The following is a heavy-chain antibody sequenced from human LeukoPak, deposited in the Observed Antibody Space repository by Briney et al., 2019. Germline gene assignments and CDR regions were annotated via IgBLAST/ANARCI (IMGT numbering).Heavy chain of an antibody. CDR1: GGTFSSYA. CDR3: ARVAGTEPPYFDY. Sequence: SVKVSCKASGGTFSSYAISWVRQAPGQGLEWMGGIIPIFGTANYAQKFQGRVTITADKSTSTAYVELSNLRSEDTAVYYCARVAGTEPPYFDYWGQGTLVTVSS. J-gene: IGHJ4*02. CDR2: IIPIFGTA. V-gene: IGHV1-69*06. D-gene: IGHD1-7*01.